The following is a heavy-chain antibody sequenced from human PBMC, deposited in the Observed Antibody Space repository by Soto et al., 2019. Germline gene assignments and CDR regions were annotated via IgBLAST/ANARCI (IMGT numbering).Heavy chain of an antibody. CDR2: VTGSGGQI. J-gene: IGHJ5*02. V-gene: IGHV3-23*01. CDR1: GFTISTFA. D-gene: IGHD2-21*01. Sequence: PGGSLRLSCAASGFTISTFAMTWVRQAPGKGLECVSGVTGSGGQIHYADSVKDRFTISKDNSKNTLYLQMSNLREEDTALYYCAKDAVYKDGLWLMDSWGQGTLVTVSS. CDR3: AKDAVYKDGLWLMDS.